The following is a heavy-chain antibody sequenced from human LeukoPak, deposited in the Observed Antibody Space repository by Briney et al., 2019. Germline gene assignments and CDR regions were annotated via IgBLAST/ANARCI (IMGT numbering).Heavy chain of an antibody. V-gene: IGHV3-13*01. D-gene: IGHD3-22*01. CDR2: IGTAGDT. CDR1: GFTFSSTS. Sequence: GGSLRLSCAASGFTFSSTSMSWVRQAPGKGLEWVSAIGTAGDTYYPGSVKGRFTISRENAKNSLYLQMNSLRAEDTAVYYCARDYYDSSGYLHLDYWGQGTLVTVSS. CDR3: ARDYYDSSGYLHLDY. J-gene: IGHJ4*02.